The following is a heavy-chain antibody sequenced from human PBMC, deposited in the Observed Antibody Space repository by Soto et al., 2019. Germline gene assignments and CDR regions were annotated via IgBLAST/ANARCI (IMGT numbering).Heavy chain of an antibody. CDR3: ARGDYGGNSGWFDP. D-gene: IGHD4-17*01. CDR2: IDWDDDK. CDR1: GFSLSTSGMC. V-gene: IGHV2-70*11. Sequence: SGPTLVYPTQTLTLTCTFSGFSLSTSGMCVSWIRQPPGKALEWLARIDWDDDKYYSTSLKTRLTISKDSSKNQVVLTMTNMDPVDTATYYCARGDYGGNSGWFDPWGQGTLVTVSS. J-gene: IGHJ5*02.